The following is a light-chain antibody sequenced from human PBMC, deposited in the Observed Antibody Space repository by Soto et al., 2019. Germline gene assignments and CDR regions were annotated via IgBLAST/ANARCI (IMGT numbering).Light chain of an antibody. J-gene: IGLJ3*02. V-gene: IGLV2-11*01. CDR1: SSDVGGSNL. CDR3: CSYAGNLLWV. Sequence: QSALTQPRSVSGSPGQSVTISCTGTSSDVGGSNLVSWYQQHAGRAPKLVIYDVIKRPSGVPDRFSGSKSGNTASLTISGAQVEAEADYYCCSYAGNLLWVFGGGTKLTVL. CDR2: DVI.